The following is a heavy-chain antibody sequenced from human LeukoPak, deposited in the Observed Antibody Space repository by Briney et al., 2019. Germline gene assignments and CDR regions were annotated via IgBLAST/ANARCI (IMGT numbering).Heavy chain of an antibody. J-gene: IGHJ4*02. CDR1: GFTFSDYY. Sequence: GGSLRLSCAASGFTFSDYYMSWIRQAPGKGLEWVSYISSGSTIYYADSVKGRFTISRDNAKNSLYLQMNSLRAEDTAVYYCARVDGSTNYYFDYWGQGTLVTVSS. V-gene: IGHV3-69-1*01. CDR3: ARVDGSTNYYFDY. D-gene: IGHD3-10*01. CDR2: ISSGSTI.